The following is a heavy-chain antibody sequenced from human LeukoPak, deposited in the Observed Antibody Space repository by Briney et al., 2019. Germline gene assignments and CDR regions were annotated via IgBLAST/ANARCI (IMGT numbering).Heavy chain of an antibody. CDR3: ARVSTIAVAGGFDY. Sequence: SETLSLTCTVSGGSISTYYWSWIRQPPGKGLEWIGYIYYSGSTNYNPSLKSRVTISVDTSKNQFSLKLSSVTAADTAVYYCARVSTIAVAGGFDYWGQGTLVTVSS. J-gene: IGHJ4*02. CDR1: GGSISTYY. V-gene: IGHV4-59*12. D-gene: IGHD6-19*01. CDR2: IYYSGST.